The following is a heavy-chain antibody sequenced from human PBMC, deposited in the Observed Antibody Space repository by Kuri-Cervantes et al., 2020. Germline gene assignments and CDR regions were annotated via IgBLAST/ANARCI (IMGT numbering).Heavy chain of an antibody. Sequence: SETLSLTCTVSGASISSINYYWGWIRQPPGKGLEWIGNIYYSGSTNYNPSLKSRVTISVDTSKNQFSLKLSSVTAADTAVYYCARDPVTYCSSTSCYGGWFDPWGQGTLVTVS. J-gene: IGHJ5*02. CDR3: ARDPVTYCSSTSCYGGWFDP. D-gene: IGHD2-2*01. CDR1: GASISSINYY. CDR2: IYYSGST. V-gene: IGHV4-39*07.